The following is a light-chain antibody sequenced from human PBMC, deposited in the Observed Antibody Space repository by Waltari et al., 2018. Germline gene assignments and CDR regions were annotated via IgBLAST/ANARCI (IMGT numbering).Light chain of an antibody. CDR2: DAS. CDR3: QHYVRLPVT. CDR1: QSVGRS. Sequence: EIVLTQSPGTLPLSHGERATLSCGASQSVGRSLAWYQQKPGRAPRLLLYDASSRATGIPDRFSGSGFGTDFSLTISRLEPEDFAVYYCQHYVRLPVTFGQGTKVEIK. V-gene: IGKV3-20*01. J-gene: IGKJ1*01.